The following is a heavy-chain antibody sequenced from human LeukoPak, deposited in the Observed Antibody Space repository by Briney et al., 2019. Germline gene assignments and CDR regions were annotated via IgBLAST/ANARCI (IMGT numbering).Heavy chain of an antibody. Sequence: PGGSLRLSCAASGFTFSSYAMSWVRQAPGKGLEWVSAISGSGGSTYYADSVKGRFTISRDNSKNTLYLQMNSLRAEDTAVYYCAKDSSGYYCSPLDYWGQGTLVTVSS. CDR1: GFTFSSYA. D-gene: IGHD3-22*01. V-gene: IGHV3-23*01. CDR2: ISGSGGST. J-gene: IGHJ4*02. CDR3: AKDSSGYYCSPLDY.